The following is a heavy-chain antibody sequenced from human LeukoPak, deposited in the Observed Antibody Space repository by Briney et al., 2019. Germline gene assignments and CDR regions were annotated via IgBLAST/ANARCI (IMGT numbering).Heavy chain of an antibody. CDR2: IKQGGSEL. V-gene: IGHV3-7*04. CDR3: ARGTSHSPNSFDP. Sequence: GGSLRLSCVASGFTLSNAWMSWVRQAPGKGLEWVANIKQGGSELIFVDSVKGGFTVSRDNAKNSLYLQMNSLRAEDTAVYYCARGTSHSPNSFDPWGQGTLVTVSS. CDR1: GFTLSNAW. D-gene: IGHD2-2*01. J-gene: IGHJ5*02.